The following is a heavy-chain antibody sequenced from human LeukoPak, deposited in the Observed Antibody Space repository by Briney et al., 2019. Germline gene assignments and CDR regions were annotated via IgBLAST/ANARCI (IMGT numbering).Heavy chain of an antibody. CDR1: GGSISSSNYY. J-gene: IGHJ4*02. V-gene: IGHV4-30-4*01. Sequence: SETLSLTCTVSGGSISSSNYYWSWIRQPPGRGLEWIGNIYHSGSTYYNPSLASRVTISRDTSRNEFSLKLSSVTAADTAVYYCAGSGIAVAGWVLYFDYWGQGTLVTVSS. CDR2: IYHSGST. D-gene: IGHD6-19*01. CDR3: AGSGIAVAGWVLYFDY.